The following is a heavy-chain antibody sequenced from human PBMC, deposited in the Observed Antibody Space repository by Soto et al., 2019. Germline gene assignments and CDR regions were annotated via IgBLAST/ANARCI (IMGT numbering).Heavy chain of an antibody. J-gene: IGHJ4*02. CDR1: GGSFSGYY. CDR2: INHSGST. CDR3: ARGYSHYAH. D-gene: IGHD4-4*01. Sequence: PSETLSLTCAVYGGSFSGYYWSWIRQPPGKGLEWIGEINHSGSTNYNPSLKSRVTISVDTSKNQFSLKLSSVTAADTAVYYCARGYSHYAHWGRGTLVTVSS. V-gene: IGHV4-34*01.